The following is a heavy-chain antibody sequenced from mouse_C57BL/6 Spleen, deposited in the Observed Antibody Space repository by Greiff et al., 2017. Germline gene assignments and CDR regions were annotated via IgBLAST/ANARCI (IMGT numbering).Heavy chain of an antibody. V-gene: IGHV1-85*01. CDR2: IYPRDGST. CDR3: ARGENSYAMDY. Sequence: VQLQQSGPELVKPGASVKLSCKASGYTFTSYDINWVKQRPGQGLEWIGWIYPRDGSTKYNEKFKGQATLTVDTSSSTAYMELHSLTSEDSAVYFCARGENSYAMDYWGQGTSVTVSS. CDR1: GYTFTSYD. J-gene: IGHJ4*01.